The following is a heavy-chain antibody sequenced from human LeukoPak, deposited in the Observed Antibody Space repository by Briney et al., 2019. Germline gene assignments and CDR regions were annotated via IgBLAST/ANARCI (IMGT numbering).Heavy chain of an antibody. J-gene: IGHJ4*02. Sequence: SETPSLTCTVSGASISDYYWSWIRQPPGKGLEWFGYIYYTGSTKYNPSLESRVTISIDTSKNHLYLKLSSVTAADTAMYYCARHSRAYSSTSGTFEYWGQGTLVTVSS. D-gene: IGHD2-2*01. CDR1: GASISDYY. CDR3: ARHSRAYSSTSGTFEY. CDR2: IYYTGST. V-gene: IGHV4-59*08.